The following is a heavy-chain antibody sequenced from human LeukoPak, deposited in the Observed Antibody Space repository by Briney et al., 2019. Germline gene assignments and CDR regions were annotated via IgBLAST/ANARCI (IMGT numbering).Heavy chain of an antibody. Sequence: GSLRLSCAASGFTFDDYAMHWIRQPAGKGLEWVGRIYTSGSTNYNPSLKSRVTISVDTSKNQFSLKLSSVTAADTAVYYCAREWFWFGEFGFDPWGQGTLVTVSS. CDR2: IYTSGST. D-gene: IGHD3-10*01. CDR1: GFTFDDYA. V-gene: IGHV4-4*07. CDR3: AREWFWFGEFGFDP. J-gene: IGHJ5*02.